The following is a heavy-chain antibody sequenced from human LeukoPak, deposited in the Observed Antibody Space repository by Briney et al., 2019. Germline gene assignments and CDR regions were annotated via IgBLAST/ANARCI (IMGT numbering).Heavy chain of an antibody. V-gene: IGHV4-34*01. Sequence: SETLSLTCTVSGGSISSYYWSWIRQPPGKGLEWIGEINHSGSTNYNPSLKSRVTISVDTSKNQFSLKLSSVTAADTAVYYCARSAYCGGDCAALARYYYYMDVWGKGTTVTVSS. CDR1: GGSISSYY. CDR2: INHSGST. D-gene: IGHD2-21*02. J-gene: IGHJ6*03. CDR3: ARSAYCGGDCAALARYYYYMDV.